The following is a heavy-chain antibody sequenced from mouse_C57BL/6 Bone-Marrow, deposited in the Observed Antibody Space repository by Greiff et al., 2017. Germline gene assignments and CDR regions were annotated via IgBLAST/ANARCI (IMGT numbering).Heavy chain of an antibody. J-gene: IGHJ4*01. Sequence: EVKLVESGGGLVQPGGSLKLSCAASGFTFSDYGMAWVRQAPRKGPEWVAFISNLAYSIYYADNVTGRFTISREKAKNTLYLEMSSLRSEDTAMYYCARGYYYAMDYWGQGTSVTVSS. CDR2: ISNLAYSI. CDR3: ARGYYYAMDY. CDR1: GFTFSDYG. V-gene: IGHV5-15*01.